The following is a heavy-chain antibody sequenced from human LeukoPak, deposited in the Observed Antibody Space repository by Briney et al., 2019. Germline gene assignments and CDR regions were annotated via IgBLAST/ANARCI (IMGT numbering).Heavy chain of an antibody. V-gene: IGHV3-23*01. CDR2: ITGSGNDA. J-gene: IGHJ4*02. CDR3: AKGATGLRIVGDD. D-gene: IGHD2-15*01. CDR1: GFTFSSYA. Sequence: PGGSLRLSCAASGFTFSSYAMTWVRQAPGKGLEWVTTITGSGNDAYYADSVKGRFTISRDNSKNMLYLQMDSLRAEDTAVYYCAKGATGLRIVGDDWGQGTLVTVSS.